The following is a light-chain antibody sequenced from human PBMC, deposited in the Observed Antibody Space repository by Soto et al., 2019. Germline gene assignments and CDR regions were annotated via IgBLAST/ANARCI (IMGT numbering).Light chain of an antibody. J-gene: IGKJ4*01. CDR3: QQRSNWLPLT. V-gene: IGKV3-11*01. CDR1: QSVSSY. Sequence: EIVLTQSPATLSLSPGERATLSCRASQSVSSYLAWYQQKPGQAPRLLIYDASNRATGIPARFSGSGSGTDFTLTISSLEPEDFAFYYFQQRSNWLPLTFGGGTKVEIK. CDR2: DAS.